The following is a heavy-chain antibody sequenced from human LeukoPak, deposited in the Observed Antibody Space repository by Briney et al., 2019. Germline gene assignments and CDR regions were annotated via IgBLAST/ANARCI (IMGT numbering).Heavy chain of an antibody. J-gene: IGHJ4*02. CDR2: ISTSSSTI. CDR1: GFTFSSYS. V-gene: IGHV3-48*04. Sequence: GGSLRLSCVASGFTFSSYSMNWVRQAPGKGLEWVSYISTSSSTIYYADSVKGRFTISRDNAKNALYVHMNSLRAEDTAVYYCAKGSSYGFDYWGQGTLVTVSS. D-gene: IGHD5-18*01. CDR3: AKGSSYGFDY.